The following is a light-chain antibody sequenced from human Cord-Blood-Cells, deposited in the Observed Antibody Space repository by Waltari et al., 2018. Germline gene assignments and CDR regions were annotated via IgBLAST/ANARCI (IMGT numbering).Light chain of an antibody. V-gene: IGLV1-47*01. CDR3: AAWDDSLSGPV. CDR2: RNN. Sequence: QSVLTQPPSASGTPGQRVTISCFGSSSNIGSNYVYWYQQLPGTAPKLLIYRNNQRPSGVPYRFSGSKSGTSASLAISGLRSEDEAYYYCAAWDDSLSGPVFGGGTKLTVL. CDR1: SSNIGSNY. J-gene: IGLJ2*01.